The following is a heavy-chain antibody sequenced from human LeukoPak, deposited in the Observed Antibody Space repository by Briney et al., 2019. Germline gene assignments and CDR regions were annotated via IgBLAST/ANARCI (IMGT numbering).Heavy chain of an antibody. CDR1: GYSISSGYY. CDR2: IYHSGST. D-gene: IGHD4-17*01. Sequence: SETLSLTCTVSGYSISSGYYWGWIRQPPGKGLEWIESIYHSGSTYYNPSLKSRVTISVDTSKNQFSLKLSSVTAADTAVYYCARGGDYGDYWAPFDYWGQGTLVTVSS. CDR3: ARGGDYGDYWAPFDY. V-gene: IGHV4-38-2*02. J-gene: IGHJ4*02.